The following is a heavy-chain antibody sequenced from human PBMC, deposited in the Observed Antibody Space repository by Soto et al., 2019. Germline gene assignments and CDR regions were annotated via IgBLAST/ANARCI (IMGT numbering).Heavy chain of an antibody. CDR3: ARERKSGYFDY. CDR2: IWYDGSNK. D-gene: IGHD3-3*01. J-gene: IGHJ4*02. Sequence: GGSLRLSCAASGFTFSSYGMHWVRQAPGKGLEWVAVIWYDGSNKYYADSVKGRFTISRDNSKNTLYLQMNSLRAEDTVVYYCARERKSGYFDYWGQGTLVTVSS. V-gene: IGHV3-33*01. CDR1: GFTFSSYG.